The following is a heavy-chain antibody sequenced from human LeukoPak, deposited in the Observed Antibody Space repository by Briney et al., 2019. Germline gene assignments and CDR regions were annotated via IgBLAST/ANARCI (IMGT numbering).Heavy chain of an antibody. J-gene: IGHJ4*02. Sequence: PGGSLRLSCGASGYTFSSYAMHWVRQAPGKGLEWVAVISDDGTKKYYADSVKGRFTISSDNSKNTLSLQMNSLRAEDTAVYYCASRYSSSWAHDYWGQGTLVTVSS. CDR3: ASRYSSSWAHDY. V-gene: IGHV3-30*01. CDR2: ISDDGTKK. D-gene: IGHD6-13*01. CDR1: GYTFSSYA.